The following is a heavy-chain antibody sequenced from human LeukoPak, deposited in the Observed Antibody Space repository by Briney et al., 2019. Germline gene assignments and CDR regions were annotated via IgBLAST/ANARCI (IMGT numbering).Heavy chain of an antibody. J-gene: IGHJ6*03. Sequence: PGGSLRLSCAASGFTFSSYGMHWVRQAPGKGLEWVAFIRYDGSNKYYADSVKGRFTISRDNSKNTPYLQMNSLRAEDTAVYYCHLYCSSTSCYYYYYYMDVWGKGTTVTVSS. V-gene: IGHV3-30*02. CDR3: HLYCSSTSCYYYYYYMDV. CDR1: GFTFSSYG. CDR2: IRYDGSNK. D-gene: IGHD2-2*01.